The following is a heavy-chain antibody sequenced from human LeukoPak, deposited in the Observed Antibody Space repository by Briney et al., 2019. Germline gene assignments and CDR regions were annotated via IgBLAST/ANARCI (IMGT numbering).Heavy chain of an antibody. CDR2: ISSSSSYI. Sequence: PGGSLRLSCAASGFTFSSYSMNWVRQAPGKGLEWVSSISSSSSYIYYADSVKGRFTISRDNAKNSLYLQMNSLRAEDTAVYYCARSLLIRDNYDREHSYGYWGQGTLVTVSS. CDR3: ARSLLIRDNYDREHSYGY. D-gene: IGHD3-22*01. CDR1: GFTFSSYS. J-gene: IGHJ4*02. V-gene: IGHV3-21*04.